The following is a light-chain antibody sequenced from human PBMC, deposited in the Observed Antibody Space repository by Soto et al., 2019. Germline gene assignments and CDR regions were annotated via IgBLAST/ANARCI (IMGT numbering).Light chain of an antibody. CDR1: TSNIGDDKY. J-gene: IGLJ2*01. CDR3: TSYTGRSANPD. V-gene: IGLV2-14*01. CDR2: DVR. Sequence: QSALTQPASVSGSPGQSITISCTGTTSNIGDDKYVAWYQQYPGKAPKLLIYDVRNRPSGVSARFSGSQSGNMASLTISGLQADDEAVYYCTSYTGRSANPDVGGGTKLTVL.